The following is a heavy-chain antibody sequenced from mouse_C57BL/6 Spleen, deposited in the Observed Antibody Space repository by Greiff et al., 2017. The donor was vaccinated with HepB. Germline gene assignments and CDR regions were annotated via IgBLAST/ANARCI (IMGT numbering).Heavy chain of an antibody. CDR1: GYTFTSYW. Sequence: QVQLQQPGAELVRPGSSVKLSCKASGYTFTSYWMHWVKQRPIQGLEWIGNIDPSDSETHYNQKFKDKATLTVDKSSSTAYMQLSSLTSEDSAVNYCARHYYGSPYYFDYWGQGTTLTVSS. CDR2: IDPSDSET. CDR3: ARHYYGSPYYFDY. J-gene: IGHJ2*01. D-gene: IGHD1-1*01. V-gene: IGHV1-52*01.